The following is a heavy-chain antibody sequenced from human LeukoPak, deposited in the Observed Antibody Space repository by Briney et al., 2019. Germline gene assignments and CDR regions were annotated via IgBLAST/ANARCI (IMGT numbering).Heavy chain of an antibody. J-gene: IGHJ6*02. Sequence: GGSLRLSCAASGVTFSNYGMHWVRQAPGKGLEWVTVIAYDGSNEYYADSVRGRFTISRDNSKNTLYLQMNSLRADDTAVYYCAKDCGGGRRGIYYYYYGMDVWGQGTPVTVSS. V-gene: IGHV3-30*18. CDR1: GVTFSNYG. D-gene: IGHD2-21*01. CDR3: AKDCGGGRRGIYYYYYGMDV. CDR2: IAYDGSNE.